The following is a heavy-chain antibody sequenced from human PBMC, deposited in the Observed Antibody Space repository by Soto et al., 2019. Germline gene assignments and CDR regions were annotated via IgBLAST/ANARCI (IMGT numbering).Heavy chain of an antibody. Sequence: QVQLVQSGAEVQKPGSSVKVSCKASGGTFSSYAISWVRQAPGQGLEWMGGIIPISETTNYAQKFPGRVTITADESKSTAYMELSSLKSEDTAVYYCARSQGSSTSLEIYYYYYYGMDVWGQGTTVTVSS. D-gene: IGHD2-2*01. CDR2: IIPISETT. J-gene: IGHJ6*02. CDR3: ARSQGSSTSLEIYYYYYYGMDV. V-gene: IGHV1-69*01. CDR1: GGTFSSYA.